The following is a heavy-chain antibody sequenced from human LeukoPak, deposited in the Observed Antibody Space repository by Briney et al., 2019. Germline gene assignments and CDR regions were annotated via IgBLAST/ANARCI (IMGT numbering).Heavy chain of an antibody. Sequence: PGGSLRLSCAASGFTFSSYAMSWVRQPPGKGLEWIGEINHSGSTNYNPSLKSRVTISVDTSKNQFSLKLSSVTAADTAVYYCAGAAWDYYDSSGYYYFDYWGQGTLVTVSS. CDR2: INHSGST. J-gene: IGHJ4*02. CDR3: AGAAWDYYDSSGYYYFDY. D-gene: IGHD3-22*01. CDR1: GFTFSSYA. V-gene: IGHV4-34*01.